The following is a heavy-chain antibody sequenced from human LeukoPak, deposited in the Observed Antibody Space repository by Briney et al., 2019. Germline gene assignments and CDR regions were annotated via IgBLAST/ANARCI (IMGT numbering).Heavy chain of an antibody. D-gene: IGHD2-21*01. V-gene: IGHV4-39*02. Sequence: PSETLSLTCTVSGGSISSSSYYWGWIRQPPGKGLEWIGRIYYSGSTYYNPSLKSRVTISVDTSKNHVSLKLSSVTAADTAVYYCARATRIVVVIAGFDYWGQGTLVTVSS. J-gene: IGHJ4*02. CDR2: IYYSGST. CDR3: ARATRIVVVIAGFDY. CDR1: GGSISSSSYY.